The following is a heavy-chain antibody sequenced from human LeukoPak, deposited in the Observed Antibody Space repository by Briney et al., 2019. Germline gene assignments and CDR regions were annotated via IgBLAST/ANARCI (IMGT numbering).Heavy chain of an antibody. V-gene: IGHV3-74*01. CDR1: GFTFTTYW. D-gene: IGHD5-18*01. Sequence: GGSLRLSCAASGFTFTTYWMHWVRQAPGKGLVWVSHINSDGSITSYADSVKGRFTISRDNAKNTLYLQMNGLRAEDTAVYYCARDAVDTANAVWGQGTTVTVSS. CDR2: INSDGSIT. CDR3: ARDAVDTANAV. J-gene: IGHJ6*02.